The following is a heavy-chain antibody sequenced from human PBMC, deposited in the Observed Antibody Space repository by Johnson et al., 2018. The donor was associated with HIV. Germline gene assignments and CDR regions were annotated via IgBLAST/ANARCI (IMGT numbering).Heavy chain of an antibody. CDR2: LSYDGSNK. CDR3: AKDRYGGSYPDAFDI. J-gene: IGHJ3*02. Sequence: QVQLVASGGGVVQPGRSLRLSCVASGFTFFSYGMHWVRQAPGKGLAWVAVLSYDGSNKSYVESGKGRFTISRDNSKNTLSLQMNSLRPEDTSVYYCAKDRYGGSYPDAFDIWGQGTMVTVSS. CDR1: GFTFFSYG. V-gene: IGHV3-30*18. D-gene: IGHD1-26*01.